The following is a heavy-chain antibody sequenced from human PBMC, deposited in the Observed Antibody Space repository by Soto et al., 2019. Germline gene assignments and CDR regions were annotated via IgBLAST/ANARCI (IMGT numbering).Heavy chain of an antibody. D-gene: IGHD3-3*01. Sequence: QVQLVESGGGVVQPGRSLRLSCAASGFTFSSYGMHWVRQAPGKGLEWVAVIWYDGSNKYYADSVKGRFTISRDNSKNTLYLQMNSLRAEDTAVYYCARDRSDLWSGRDGMDVWGQGTTVTVSS. V-gene: IGHV3-33*01. CDR2: IWYDGSNK. J-gene: IGHJ6*02. CDR3: ARDRSDLWSGRDGMDV. CDR1: GFTFSSYG.